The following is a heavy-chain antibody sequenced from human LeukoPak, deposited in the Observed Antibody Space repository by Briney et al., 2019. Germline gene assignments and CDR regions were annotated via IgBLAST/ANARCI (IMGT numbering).Heavy chain of an antibody. D-gene: IGHD1-1*01. CDR1: GFTFSSYE. Sequence: PGGSLRLSCAASGFTFSSYEMNWVRQAPGKGLVWVSRISNDEITTTYADSVKGRFTISRDNAKNTLYLQMNSLRAEGTALYYCARGGPGTGMDYWGQGALVTVSS. J-gene: IGHJ4*02. CDR2: ISNDEITT. CDR3: ARGGPGTGMDY. V-gene: IGHV3-74*01.